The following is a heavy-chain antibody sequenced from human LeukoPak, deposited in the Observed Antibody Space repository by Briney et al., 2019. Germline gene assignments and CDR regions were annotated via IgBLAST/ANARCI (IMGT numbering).Heavy chain of an antibody. V-gene: IGHV1-2*02. D-gene: IGHD2-2*01. CDR2: INPNSGGT. Sequence: ASVKVSCKASGYTFTGYYMHWVRQAPGQGLEWMGWINPNSGGTNYAQKFQGRVTMTRDTSISTAYMELSRLRYDDTAVYYCARVVCSSTSCRYFDYWGQGTLVTVSS. CDR3: ARVVCSSTSCRYFDY. J-gene: IGHJ4*02. CDR1: GYTFTGYY.